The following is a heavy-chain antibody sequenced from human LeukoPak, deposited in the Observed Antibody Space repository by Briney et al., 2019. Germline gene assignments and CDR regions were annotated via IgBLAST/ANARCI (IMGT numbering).Heavy chain of an antibody. CDR3: ARVLPAVAGRGAFDI. CDR2: ISSSSSYT. V-gene: IGHV3-11*06. D-gene: IGHD6-19*01. Sequence: GGSLRLSCAASGFTFSDYYMSWIRQAPGKGLEWVSYISSSSSYTNYADSVKGRFTISRDNAKNSLYLQMNSLRAEDTAVCYCARVLPAVAGRGAFDIWGQGTMVTVSS. J-gene: IGHJ3*02. CDR1: GFTFSDYY.